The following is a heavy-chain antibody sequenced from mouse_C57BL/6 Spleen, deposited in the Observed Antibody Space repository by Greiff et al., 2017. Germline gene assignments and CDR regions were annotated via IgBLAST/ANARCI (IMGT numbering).Heavy chain of an antibody. CDR2: IYPSDSET. J-gene: IGHJ2*01. CDR3: ARYGSSGYFDY. CDR1: GYTFTSYW. D-gene: IGHD3-2*02. Sequence: QVQLQQPGAELVRPGSSVKLSCKASGYTFTSYWMDWVKQRPGQGLEWIGNIYPSDSETHYHQKFKDKATLTVDKSSSTSYMQLSRLTSEDSAVYCCARYGSSGYFDYWGQGTTLTVSA. V-gene: IGHV1-61*01.